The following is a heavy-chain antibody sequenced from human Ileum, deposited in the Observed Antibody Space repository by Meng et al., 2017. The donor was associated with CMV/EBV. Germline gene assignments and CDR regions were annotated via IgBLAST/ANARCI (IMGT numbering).Heavy chain of an antibody. V-gene: IGHV1-46*01. D-gene: IGHD1-1*01. CDR1: GYTFTNYY. Sequence: QVQLVQSGAEVKKPGASVKVSCEASGYTFTNYYIHWVRQAPGQGLEWMGRLNLDGITTAHAQNFEGRVTMTRDTSTTTFYMELSSLTSEDTAVYYCARDGHHWNFDYWGQGTLVTVSS. J-gene: IGHJ4*01. CDR2: LNLDGITT. CDR3: ARDGHHWNFDY.